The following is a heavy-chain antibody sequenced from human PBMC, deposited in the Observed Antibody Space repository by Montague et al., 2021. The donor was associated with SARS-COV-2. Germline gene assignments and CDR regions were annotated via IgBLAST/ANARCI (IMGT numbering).Heavy chain of an antibody. Sequence: SLRLSCAASGFTFSNYAMSWVRQAPGKGLEWVSVIYSGGSSTYYXYSLKGLFTISRDNSKNTLYLQMNSLRAEDTAVYYCAKDPYYDFWSGYYFDYWGQGTLVTVSS. V-gene: IGHV3-23*03. D-gene: IGHD3-3*01. J-gene: IGHJ4*02. CDR2: IYSGGSST. CDR1: GFTFSNYA. CDR3: AKDPYYDFWSGYYFDY.